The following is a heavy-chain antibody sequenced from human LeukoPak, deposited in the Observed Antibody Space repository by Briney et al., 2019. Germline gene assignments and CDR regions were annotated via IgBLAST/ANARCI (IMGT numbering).Heavy chain of an antibody. CDR3: ARERPLDY. CDR2: ISGSGGST. CDR1: GFTFSSYA. J-gene: IGHJ4*02. V-gene: IGHV3-23*01. Sequence: GGSLRLSCAASGFTFSSYAMSWVRQAPGKGLEWVSAISGSGGSTYYADSVKGRFTISRDNAENSLYLQMDSLRAEDTAVYFCARERPLDYWGQGTLVTVSS.